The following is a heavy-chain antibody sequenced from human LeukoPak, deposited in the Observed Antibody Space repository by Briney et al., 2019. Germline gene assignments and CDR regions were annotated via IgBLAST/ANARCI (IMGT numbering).Heavy chain of an antibody. V-gene: IGHV3-9*01. D-gene: IGHD5-12*01. CDR1: GFTFDDYA. CDR3: ATANTITGTDY. CDR2: ISWNSGSI. J-gene: IGHJ4*02. Sequence: GGSLRLSCAASGFTFDDYAMHWVRQAPGEGLEWVSGISWNSGSIGYADSVKGRFTISRDNAKNSLYLQMNSLRAEDTALYYCATANTITGTDYWGQGTLVTVSS.